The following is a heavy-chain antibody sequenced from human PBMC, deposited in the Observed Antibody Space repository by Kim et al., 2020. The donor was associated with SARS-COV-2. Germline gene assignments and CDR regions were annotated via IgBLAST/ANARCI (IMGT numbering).Heavy chain of an antibody. CDR2: IYYSGST. D-gene: IGHD3-3*01. Sequence: SETLSLTCTVSGGSISSSSYYWGWIRQPPGKGLEWIGSIYYSGSTYYNPSLKSRVTISVDTSKNQFSLKLSSVTAADTAVYYCARYGRTMEWSLYWGQGTLVTVSS. V-gene: IGHV4-39*01. J-gene: IGHJ4*02. CDR1: GGSISSSSYY. CDR3: ARYGRTMEWSLY.